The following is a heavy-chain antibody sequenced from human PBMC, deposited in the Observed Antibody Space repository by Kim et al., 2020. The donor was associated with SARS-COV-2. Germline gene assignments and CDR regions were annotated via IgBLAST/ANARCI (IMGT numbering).Heavy chain of an antibody. D-gene: IGHD1-26*01. CDR2: INHSGST. V-gene: IGHV4-34*01. J-gene: IGHJ5*02. CDR1: GGSFSGYY. CDR3: ARGLPRWGSYWGNWFDP. Sequence: SETLSLTCAVYGGSFSGYYWSWIRQPPGKGLEWIGEINHSGSTNYNPSLKSRVTISVDTSKNQFSLKLSSVTAADTAVYYCARGLPRWGSYWGNWFDPWGQGTLVTVSS.